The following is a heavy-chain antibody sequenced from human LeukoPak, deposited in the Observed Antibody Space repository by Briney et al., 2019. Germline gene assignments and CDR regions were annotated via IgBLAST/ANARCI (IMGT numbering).Heavy chain of an antibody. CDR3: ARGSAALAWGMDV. V-gene: IGHV4-34*01. D-gene: IGHD2-2*01. CDR2: INHSGST. J-gene: IGHJ6*02. Sequence: NPSETLSLTCAVYGGSFSGYYRSWIRQPPGKGLEWIGEINHSGSTNYNPSLKSRVTISVDTSKNQFSLKLSSVTAADTAVYYCARGSAALAWGMDVWGQGTTVTVSS. CDR1: GGSFSGYY.